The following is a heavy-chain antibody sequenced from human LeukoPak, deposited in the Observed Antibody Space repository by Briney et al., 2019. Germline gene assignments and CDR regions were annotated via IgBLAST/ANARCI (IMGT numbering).Heavy chain of an antibody. CDR3: ARDAGPQNYDILTGYYNDYYYGMDV. CDR1: GYTFTSYG. J-gene: IGHJ6*02. D-gene: IGHD3-9*01. V-gene: IGHV1-18*01. CDR2: ISAYNGNT. Sequence: ASVKVSCKASGYTFTSYGISWVRQAPGQGLEWMGWISAYNGNTNYAQKLQGRVTMTTDTSTSTAYMELRSLRSDDTAVYYCARDAGPQNYDILTGYYNDYYYGMDVWGQGTTVTVSS.